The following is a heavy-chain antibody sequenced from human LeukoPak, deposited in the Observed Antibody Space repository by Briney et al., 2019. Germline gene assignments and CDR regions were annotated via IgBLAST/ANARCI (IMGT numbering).Heavy chain of an antibody. V-gene: IGHV3-15*01. J-gene: IGHJ4*02. CDR2: IQSKADGGTT. CDR1: GFTFSWYA. Sequence: GGSLRLSCSASGFTFSWYAMHWVRQAPGKGLEWVGRIQSKADGGTTDYAAPVKGRFTISRDDSKNTLYLQMNSLETEDTAVYYCTTVWQWPSFDYWGQGTLVTVSS. CDR3: TTVWQWPSFDY. D-gene: IGHD6-19*01.